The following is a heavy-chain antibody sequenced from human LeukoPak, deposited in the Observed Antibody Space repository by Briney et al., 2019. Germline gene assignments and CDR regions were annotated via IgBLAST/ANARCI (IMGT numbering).Heavy chain of an antibody. CDR1: GYTLTGYY. V-gene: IGHV1-2*02. CDR2: INPNSGGT. D-gene: IGHD3-22*01. Sequence: ASVKVCCKASGYTLTGYYMHWVRQAPGQGLEWMGWINPNSGGTNYAQKFQGRVTMARDTSISTAYMELSRLRSDDTAVYYCARPHHYYDSSGYYDYFDYWGQGTLVTVSS. J-gene: IGHJ4*02. CDR3: ARPHHYYDSSGYYDYFDY.